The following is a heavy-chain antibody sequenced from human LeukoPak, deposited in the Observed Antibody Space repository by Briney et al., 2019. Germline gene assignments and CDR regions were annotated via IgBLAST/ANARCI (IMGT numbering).Heavy chain of an antibody. J-gene: IGHJ4*02. D-gene: IGHD5-24*01. Sequence: GGSLRLSCAASGFTFRSYAMGWVRQSPGKGLEWVSSISGGGGGTYYAEFVKGRFTISRDNSHNTLSLQMNSLKAEDTAVYYCAKGRMMATIMISFDYWGRGTLVTVSS. CDR2: ISGGGGGT. V-gene: IGHV3-23*01. CDR3: AKGRMMATIMISFDY. CDR1: GFTFRSYA.